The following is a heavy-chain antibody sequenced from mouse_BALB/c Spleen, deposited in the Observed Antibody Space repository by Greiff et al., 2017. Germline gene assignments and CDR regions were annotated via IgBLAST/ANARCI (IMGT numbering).Heavy chain of an antibody. J-gene: IGHJ4*01. CDR3: ARDTGYRYAMDY. Sequence: EVQVVESGGGLVQPGGSLRLSCATSGFTFTDYYMSWVRQPPGKALEWLGFIRNKANGYTTEYSASVKGRFTISRDNSQSILYLQMNTLRAEDSATYYCARDTGYRYAMDYWGQGTSVTVSS. V-gene: IGHV7-3*02. CDR2: IRNKANGYTT. CDR1: GFTFTDYY.